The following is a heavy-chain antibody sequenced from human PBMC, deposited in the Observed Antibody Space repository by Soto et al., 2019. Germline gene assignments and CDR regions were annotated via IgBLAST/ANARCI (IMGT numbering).Heavy chain of an antibody. CDR3: ARGAKNIYAMDV. Sequence: EVQLVESGGGLVQPGGSPRLSCAASGFAFSTYWMHWVRQAPGKGLLWVARIKFDGSSTYSADSVKGRFTISRDDAKNTLYLQMNGLRVDDTAMYYCARGAKNIYAMDVWGQGTTVTVSS. J-gene: IGHJ6*02. CDR1: GFAFSTYW. V-gene: IGHV3-74*01. CDR2: IKFDGSST.